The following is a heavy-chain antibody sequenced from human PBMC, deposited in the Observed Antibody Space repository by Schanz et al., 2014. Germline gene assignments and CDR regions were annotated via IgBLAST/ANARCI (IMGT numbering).Heavy chain of an antibody. Sequence: EVQLVESEGGLVQPGGSLRLSCAGSGFSFSDYWMGWVRQAPGKGLEWVANIKQDGIEKYYVDSVKGRFTISRDNAKNALYLQMNSLRAEDTAVYYCARDRWDWNNAFDIWGQGTMVTVSS. V-gene: IGHV3-7*01. CDR1: GFSFSDYW. J-gene: IGHJ3*02. CDR2: IKQDGIEK. D-gene: IGHD1-1*01. CDR3: ARDRWDWNNAFDI.